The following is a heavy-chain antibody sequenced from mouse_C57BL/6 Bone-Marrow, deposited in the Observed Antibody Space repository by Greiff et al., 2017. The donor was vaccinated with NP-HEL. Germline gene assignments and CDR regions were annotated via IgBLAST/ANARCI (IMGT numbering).Heavy chain of an antibody. J-gene: IGHJ1*03. CDR1: GYTFTSYT. V-gene: IGHV1-4*01. Sequence: QVQLQQSGAELARPGASVKMSCKASGYTFTSYTMHWVKQRPGQGLEWIGYINPSSGYTKYNQKFKDKATLTANKSSNTAYMQLSSLTSEDSAVYYCASYGSSYWYFDVWGTGTTVTVSS. CDR2: INPSSGYT. D-gene: IGHD1-1*01. CDR3: ASYGSSYWYFDV.